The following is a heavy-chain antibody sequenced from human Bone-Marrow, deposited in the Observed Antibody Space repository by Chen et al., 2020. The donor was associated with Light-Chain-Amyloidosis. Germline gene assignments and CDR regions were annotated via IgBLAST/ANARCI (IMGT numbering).Heavy chain of an antibody. CDR3: AKGFRVGATWIGDGWFDP. V-gene: IGHV3-23*01. CDR2: ISGSGGST. Sequence: EVQLLESGGGLVQAGGCLRLSCEASGFTCSSYAMSWVRQAPGKGLEWVSAISGSGGSTYYADSLKGRFSISRDNSKNALYLQMTSLRAEDTAVHYGAKGFRVGATWIGDGWFDPCGQGTLVTVSS. J-gene: IGHJ5*02. D-gene: IGHD1-26*01. CDR1: GFTCSSYA.